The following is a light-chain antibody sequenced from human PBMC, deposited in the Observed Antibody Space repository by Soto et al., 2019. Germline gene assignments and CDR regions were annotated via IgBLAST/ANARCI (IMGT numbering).Light chain of an antibody. CDR3: QSYDSSQGL. CDR1: SGSIASNY. Sequence: FMLTQPPSVSESPGKTVTISCTRSSGSIASNYVQWYQQRPGSAPTTVIYEDNQRPSGVPDRFSGSIDSSSNSASLTISGLKTEDEADYYCQSYDSSQGLFGGGTKLTVL. V-gene: IGLV6-57*03. CDR2: EDN. J-gene: IGLJ2*01.